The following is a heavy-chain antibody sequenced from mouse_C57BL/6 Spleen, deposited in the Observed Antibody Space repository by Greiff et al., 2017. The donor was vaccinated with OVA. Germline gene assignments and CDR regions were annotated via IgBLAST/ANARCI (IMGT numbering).Heavy chain of an antibody. V-gene: IGHV3-6*01. CDR3: ARTPRIYYAMDY. CDR1: GYSITSGYY. J-gene: IGHJ4*01. CDR2: ISYDGSN. Sequence: EVKLQESGPGLVKPSQSLSLTCSVTGYSITSGYYWNWIRQFPGNKLEWMGYISYDGSNNYNPSLKNRISITRDTSKNQFFLKLNSVTTEDTATYYCARTPRIYYAMDYWGQGTSVTVSS.